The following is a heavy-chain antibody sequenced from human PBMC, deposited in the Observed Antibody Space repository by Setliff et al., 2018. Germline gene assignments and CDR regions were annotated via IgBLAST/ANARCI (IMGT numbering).Heavy chain of an antibody. D-gene: IGHD2-2*01. CDR3: ARGPLDFVVVPAAAKFDS. CDR2: ISA. V-gene: IGHV1-18*01. Sequence: ASVKVSCKASGYTFTNYGINWVRQAPGQGLEWMGWISAYAHKFQGRVTMTADTPTSTAYMELRSLTSDDTAVYYCARGPLDFVVVPAAAKFDSWGQGTLVTVSS. J-gene: IGHJ4*02. CDR1: GYTFTNYG.